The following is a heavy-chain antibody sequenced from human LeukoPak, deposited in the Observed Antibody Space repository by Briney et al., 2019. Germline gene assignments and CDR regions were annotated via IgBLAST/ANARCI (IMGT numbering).Heavy chain of an antibody. D-gene: IGHD2-15*01. CDR1: GFTVSSNY. Sequence: PGGSLRLSCAASGFTVSSNYMSWVRQAPGKGLEWVSIIYTGGSTYYADSVKGRFTISRDNSKNTLYLQMNSLRAEDTAVYYCARDPCGGASGGSCPHWYFDLWGRGTLVTVSS. V-gene: IGHV3-53*01. CDR3: ARDPCGGASGGSCPHWYFDL. J-gene: IGHJ2*01. CDR2: IYTGGST.